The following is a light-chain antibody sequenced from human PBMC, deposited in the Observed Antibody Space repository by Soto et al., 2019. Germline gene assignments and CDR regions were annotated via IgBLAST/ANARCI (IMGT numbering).Light chain of an antibody. CDR1: QSISSSN. V-gene: IGKV3-20*01. J-gene: IGKJ1*01. CDR3: LLFGSSPWT. CDR2: GAS. Sequence: EIVLTQYPGTLSLSPGERDTLSCRSSQSISSSNLAWFQQRPGQAPRLLIDGASSRAADSPDRIRGSGSGTNFTLIMSRLDPEDFAVYYCLLFGSSPWTFGQGTKVEV.